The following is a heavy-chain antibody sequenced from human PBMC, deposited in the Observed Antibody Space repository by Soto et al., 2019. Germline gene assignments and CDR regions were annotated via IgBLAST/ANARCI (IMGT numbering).Heavy chain of an antibody. CDR2: ISSSRGST. V-gene: IGHV3-23*01. J-gene: IGHJ4*02. CDR3: SKQTLKVPVRVDY. D-gene: IGHD3-16*02. CDR1: GFTFSTYA. Sequence: EVQLLESGGGLVQPGGSLRLSCAASGFTFSTYAMAWVRQAPGKGLECVSSISSSRGSTFYADSVKCRFTISRDNSETTLSMQKNSLRAESTAVYYGSKQTLKVPVRVDYWGQGALVTVSS.